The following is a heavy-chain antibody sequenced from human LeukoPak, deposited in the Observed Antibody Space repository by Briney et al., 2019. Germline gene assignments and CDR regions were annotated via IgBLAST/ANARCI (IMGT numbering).Heavy chain of an antibody. CDR2: IYSGGTT. V-gene: IGHV3-53*05. D-gene: IGHD3-3*01. J-gene: IGHJ4*02. Sequence: GGSLRLSCAASGFTVSSSYMSWVRQAPGKGLEWVSLIYSGGTTYYADSVKGRFTISRDNSKNTLYLQMNSLRAEDTAVYYCARSLPYYDFWSGYLPYWGQGTLVTVSS. CDR1: GFTVSSSY. CDR3: ARSLPYYDFWSGYLPY.